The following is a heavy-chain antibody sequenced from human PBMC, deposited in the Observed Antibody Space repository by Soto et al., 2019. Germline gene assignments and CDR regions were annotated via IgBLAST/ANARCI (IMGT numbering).Heavy chain of an antibody. CDR2: IYPGDSDT. CDR1: GYSFTSYW. D-gene: IGHD3-22*01. V-gene: IGHV5-51*01. Sequence: GESLKISCKGSGYSFTSYWIGWVRQMPGKGLEWMGIIYPGDSDTRYSPSFQGQVTISADKSISTAYLQWSSVKASDTAMYYCARHGASYYYDSSGSGYYYYYYGMDVWGQGTTVTVSS. CDR3: ARHGASYYYDSSGSGYYYYYYGMDV. J-gene: IGHJ6*02.